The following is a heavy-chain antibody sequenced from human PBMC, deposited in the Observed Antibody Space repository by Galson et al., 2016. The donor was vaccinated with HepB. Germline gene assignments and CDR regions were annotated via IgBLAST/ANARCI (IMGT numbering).Heavy chain of an antibody. CDR3: VRFLVSGSDV. J-gene: IGHJ6*02. D-gene: IGHD3-3*01. V-gene: IGHV3-74*01. Sequence: SLRLSCAASGLSFSNYWMHWVRQVPEKGLQWVAGMSGNGEHSVHADSVRGRFTISRDNAKNTLYLQVNSLRVEDAAVYFCVRFLVSGSDVWGQGTTVSVSS. CDR2: MSGNGEHS. CDR1: GLSFSNYW.